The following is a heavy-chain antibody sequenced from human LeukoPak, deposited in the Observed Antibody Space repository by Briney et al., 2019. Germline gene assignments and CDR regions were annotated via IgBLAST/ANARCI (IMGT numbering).Heavy chain of an antibody. V-gene: IGHV3-23*01. CDR2: ISGSGGST. CDR3: ARRDILTEVSDY. CDR1: GFTFSSYA. D-gene: IGHD3-9*01. J-gene: IGHJ4*02. Sequence: GASLRLSCAASGFTFSSYAMSWVRQAPGKGLEWVSAISGSGGSTYYADSVKGRFTISRDNSKNTLYLQMNSLRAEDTAVYYCARRDILTEVSDYWGQGTLVTVSS.